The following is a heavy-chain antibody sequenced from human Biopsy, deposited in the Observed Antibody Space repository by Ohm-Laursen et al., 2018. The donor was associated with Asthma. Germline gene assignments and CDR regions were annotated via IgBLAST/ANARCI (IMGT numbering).Heavy chain of an antibody. V-gene: IGHV3-30*18. CDR1: GFSFSNFA. Sequence: SLRLSCAASGFSFSNFAIHWVRQAPGKGLEWVGVISKDASTQDYADSVKGRFTISRDNAKSTLYLQMNRLRTDDTAVYYCAKRRGYSDLTDFDHWGQGTLVTVSS. CDR2: ISKDASTQ. J-gene: IGHJ4*02. CDR3: AKRRGYSDLTDFDH. D-gene: IGHD3-3*01.